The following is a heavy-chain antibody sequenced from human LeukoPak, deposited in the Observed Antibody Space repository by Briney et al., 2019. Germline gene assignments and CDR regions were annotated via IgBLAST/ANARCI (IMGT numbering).Heavy chain of an antibody. Sequence: GGSLRLSCAASGFTFDGYGMSWVRQAPGKGLEWVSDINWNGGTTGYADSVKGRFTISRDNAENSLYLQMNSLRAEDTAVYYCAREVRPNDYWGQGTLVTVSS. J-gene: IGHJ4*02. CDR2: INWNGGTT. CDR1: GFTFDGYG. D-gene: IGHD6-25*01. V-gene: IGHV3-20*04. CDR3: AREVRPNDY.